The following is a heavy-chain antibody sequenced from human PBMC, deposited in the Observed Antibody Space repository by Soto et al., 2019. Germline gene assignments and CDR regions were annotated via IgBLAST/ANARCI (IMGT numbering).Heavy chain of an antibody. D-gene: IGHD3-9*01. Sequence: QVQLQESGPGLVKPSETLSLTCTVSGGSVSGGSYCWSWIRQPPGKGLECIGYVYNSGSTTYNPPLKRRSTMSGDTSKNRFSLGLSSVPAADTAVYYCARVPLTTYFDLWGRGTLVTVSS. CDR3: ARVPLTTYFDL. CDR1: GGSVSGGSYC. J-gene: IGHJ2*01. V-gene: IGHV4-61*01. CDR2: VYNSGST.